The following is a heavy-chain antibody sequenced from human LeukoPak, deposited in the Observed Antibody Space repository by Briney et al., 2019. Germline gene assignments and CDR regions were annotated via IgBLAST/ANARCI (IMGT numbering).Heavy chain of an antibody. CDR1: GFTFSDYT. CDR2: ISGSGGST. V-gene: IGHV3-23*01. J-gene: IGHJ4*02. D-gene: IGHD3-3*01. Sequence: GGSLRLSCAASGFTFSDYTMNWVRQAPGKGLEWVSAISGSGGSTYYADSVKGRFTISRDNSKNTLYLQMNSLRAEDTAVYYCAKKGQTYYDFWSGYSGPQIDYFDYWGQGTLVTVSS. CDR3: AKKGQTYYDFWSGYSGPQIDYFDY.